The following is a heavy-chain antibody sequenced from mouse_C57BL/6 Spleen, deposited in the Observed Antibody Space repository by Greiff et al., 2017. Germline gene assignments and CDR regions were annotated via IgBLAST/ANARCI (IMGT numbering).Heavy chain of an antibody. CDR3: AYGNYVDWFAY. CDR1: GYTFTSYW. D-gene: IGHD2-1*01. Sequence: QVQLKQPGAELVKPGASVKVSCKASGYTFTSYWMHWVKQRPGQGLEWIGRIHPSDSDTNYNQKFKGKATLTVDKSSSTAYMQLSSLTSEDSAVYYCAYGNYVDWFAYWGQGALVTVSA. CDR2: IHPSDSDT. V-gene: IGHV1-74*01. J-gene: IGHJ3*01.